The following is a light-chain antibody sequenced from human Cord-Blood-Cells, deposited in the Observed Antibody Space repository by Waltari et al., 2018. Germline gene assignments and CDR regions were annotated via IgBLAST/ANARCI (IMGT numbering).Light chain of an antibody. J-gene: IGLJ1*01. CDR1: SSDVGGYNY. Sequence: QSALTQPASVSGSPGQSITISCTGTSSDVGGYNYVSWYQQHPGKAPKLMIYEVSKQHSGVANRFSGSKSGKTASLTISGLQAEDEADYYCSSYTSSSTYVFGTGTKVTVL. CDR3: SSYTSSSTYV. V-gene: IGLV2-14*01. CDR2: EVS.